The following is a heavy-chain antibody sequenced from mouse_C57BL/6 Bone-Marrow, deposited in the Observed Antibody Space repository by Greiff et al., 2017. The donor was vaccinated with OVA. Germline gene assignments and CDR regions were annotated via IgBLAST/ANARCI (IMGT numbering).Heavy chain of an antibody. CDR2: IDPEDGET. CDR3: ARWDYGSSFDY. J-gene: IGHJ2*01. Sequence: DVKLQESGAELVKPGASVKLSCTASGINIKDYYMHWVKQRTEQGLEWIGRIDPEDGETKYAPKFQGKATITADTSSNTAYLQRSSLTSEDTAVYDSARWDYGSSFDYWGQGTTLTVSS. D-gene: IGHD1-1*01. V-gene: IGHV14-2*01. CDR1: GINIKDYY.